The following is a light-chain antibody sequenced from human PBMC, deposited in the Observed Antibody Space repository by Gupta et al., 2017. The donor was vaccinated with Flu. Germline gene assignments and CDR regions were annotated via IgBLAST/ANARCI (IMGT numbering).Light chain of an antibody. CDR1: QTISSW. Sequence: DIQMTQSPSTLSAYVGDRVTITRRASQTISSWLAWYQQKPGKAPNVLIYKASNLESGFPSRCSGSGSETEFTLTISSLQPDDFATYYCQQYSTYPRTFGQGTKVEI. J-gene: IGKJ1*01. CDR3: QQYSTYPRT. CDR2: KAS. V-gene: IGKV1-5*03.